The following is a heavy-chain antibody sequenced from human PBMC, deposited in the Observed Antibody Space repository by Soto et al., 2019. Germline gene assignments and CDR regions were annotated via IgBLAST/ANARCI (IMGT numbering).Heavy chain of an antibody. D-gene: IGHD3-10*01. J-gene: IGHJ4*02. CDR2: ISGSGGST. CDR1: GFTFSSYA. Sequence: EVQLLESGGGLVQPGGSLRLSCAASGFTFSSYAMSWVRQAPGKGLEWVSAISGSGGSTYYADSVKGRFTISRDNSKNTLYLQMNSLRAVDTAVYYCAKDLTVRGVIHGGWGQGTLVTVSS. CDR3: AKDLTVRGVIHGG. V-gene: IGHV3-23*01.